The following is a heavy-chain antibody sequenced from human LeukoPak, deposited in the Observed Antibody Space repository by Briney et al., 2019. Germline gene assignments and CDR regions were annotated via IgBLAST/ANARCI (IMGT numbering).Heavy chain of an antibody. D-gene: IGHD5-12*01. CDR3: ATTRGYSGYDTPPR. CDR1: GFTVSNNY. V-gene: IGHV3-66*01. CDR2: IYSGGST. J-gene: IGHJ4*02. Sequence: GGSLRLSCAASGFTVSNNYMSWVRQAPGKGLEWVSVIYSGGSTYYADSVKGRFTISRDNSKNTLYLQMNSLRAEDTAVYYCATTRGYSGYDTPPRWGQGTLVTVSS.